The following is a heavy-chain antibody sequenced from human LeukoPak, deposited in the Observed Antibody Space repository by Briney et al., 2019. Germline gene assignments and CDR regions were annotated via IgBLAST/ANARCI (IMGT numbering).Heavy chain of an antibody. J-gene: IGHJ4*02. CDR3: ASYYHGFDY. CDR1: GGSISSGNYY. CDR2: IYYSGST. Sequence: SQTLSLTCTVSGGSISSGNYYYSWIRQPPGKGLEWIGYIYYSGSTYYNPSLKSRVSISVDTSKNQFSLKLSSVTAADTAVYDSASYYHGFDYWGQGTLVTVSS. D-gene: IGHD3-10*01. V-gene: IGHV4-30-4*01.